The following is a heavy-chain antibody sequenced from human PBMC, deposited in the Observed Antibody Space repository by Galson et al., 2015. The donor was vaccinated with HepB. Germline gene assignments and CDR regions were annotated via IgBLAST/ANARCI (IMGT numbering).Heavy chain of an antibody. CDR1: GFTFSSYW. CDR3: ARDLESGLSQGIQLWSYFDY. V-gene: IGHV3-7*03. CDR2: IKQDGSEK. J-gene: IGHJ4*02. D-gene: IGHD5-18*01. Sequence: SLRLSCAASGFTFSSYWMSWVRQAPGKGLEWVANIKQDGSEKYYVDSVKGRFTISRDNAKNSLYLQMNSLRAEDTAVYYCARDLESGLSQGIQLWSYFDYWGQGTLVTVSS.